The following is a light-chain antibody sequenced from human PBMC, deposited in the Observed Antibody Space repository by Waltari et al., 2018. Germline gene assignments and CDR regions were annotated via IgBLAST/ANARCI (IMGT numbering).Light chain of an antibody. CDR3: QTHERVPAT. J-gene: IGKJ1*01. CDR1: QNYGRY. CDR2: EAT. Sequence: SSREGQNYGRYLVWYQQKPRPAPRLLIYEATRRATGIADRFSGSGAVTDFSFNISRLEPEDFAVYYCQTHERVPATFGQGTKVEIK. V-gene: IGKV3D-11*02.